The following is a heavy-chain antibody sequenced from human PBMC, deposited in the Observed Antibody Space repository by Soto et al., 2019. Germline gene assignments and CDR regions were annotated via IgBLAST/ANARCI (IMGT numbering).Heavy chain of an antibody. J-gene: IGHJ4*02. CDR3: ARGTTVMAPAGDY. CDR1: GFTFSSYS. D-gene: IGHD4-4*01. V-gene: IGHV3-48*02. CDR2: ISSSSSTI. Sequence: PGGSLRLSCAASGFTFSSYSMNWVRQAPGKGLEWVSYISSSSSTIYYADSVKGRFTISRDNAKNSLYLQMNSLRDEDTAVYYCARGTTVMAPAGDYWAQGTLVTVSS.